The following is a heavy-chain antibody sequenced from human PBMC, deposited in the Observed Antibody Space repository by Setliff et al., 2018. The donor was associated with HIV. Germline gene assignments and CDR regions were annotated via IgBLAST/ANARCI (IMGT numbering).Heavy chain of an antibody. D-gene: IGHD1-7*01. V-gene: IGHV4-39*07. CDR2: INHSGST. J-gene: IGHJ6*03. Sequence: SETLSLTCTVSGGSISSSSHYWGWIRQPPGKGLEWIGEINHSGSTNYNPSLKSRVTISVDTSKNQFSLKLSSVTAADTAVYYCARDRSTWNYGKNYMDVWGKGTTVTVSS. CDR3: ARDRSTWNYGKNYMDV. CDR1: GGSISSSSHY.